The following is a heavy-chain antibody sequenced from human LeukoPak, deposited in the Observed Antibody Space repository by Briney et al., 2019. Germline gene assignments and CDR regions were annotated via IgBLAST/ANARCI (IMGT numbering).Heavy chain of an antibody. Sequence: RSSETLSLICAVYGGSFSGYYWSWIRQPPGKGLEWIGEINHSGSTNYNPSLKSRVTISVDTSKNQFSLKLSSVTAADTAVYYCARVVRLRYFDWSAKNDAFDIWGQGTMVTVSS. CDR1: GGSFSGYY. V-gene: IGHV4-34*01. CDR3: ARVVRLRYFDWSAKNDAFDI. D-gene: IGHD3-9*01. CDR2: INHSGST. J-gene: IGHJ3*02.